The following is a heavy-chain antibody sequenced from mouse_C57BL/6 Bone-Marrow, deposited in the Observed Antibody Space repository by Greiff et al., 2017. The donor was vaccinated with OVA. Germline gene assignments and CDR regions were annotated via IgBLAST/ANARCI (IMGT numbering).Heavy chain of an antibody. V-gene: IGHV1-15*01. CDR3: TRSYSNYYAMDY. Sequence: VQLQQSGAELVRPGASVTLSCKASGYTFTDYAMHWVKQTPVHGLEWIGAIDPETGGTAYNQKFKGKAILTADKSSSTAYMELRSLTSEDSAVYYCTRSYSNYYAMDYWGQGTSVTVSS. CDR1: GYTFTDYA. J-gene: IGHJ4*01. CDR2: IDPETGGT. D-gene: IGHD2-5*01.